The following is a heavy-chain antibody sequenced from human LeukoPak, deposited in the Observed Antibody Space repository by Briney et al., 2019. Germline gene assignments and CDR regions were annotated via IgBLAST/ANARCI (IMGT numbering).Heavy chain of an antibody. V-gene: IGHV3-20*04. J-gene: IGHJ6*03. Sequence: GGSLGLSCAASGFTFDDYGMSWVRQAPGKGLEWVSGIIWNGGSTGYADSVEGRFTISRDNAKNSLYLQMNSLRAEDTAVYYCARAVGPCSSTSCYLKYYYYYYYMDVWGKGTTVTVSS. CDR3: ARAVGPCSSTSCYLKYYYYYYYMDV. CDR2: IIWNGGST. CDR1: GFTFDDYG. D-gene: IGHD2-2*01.